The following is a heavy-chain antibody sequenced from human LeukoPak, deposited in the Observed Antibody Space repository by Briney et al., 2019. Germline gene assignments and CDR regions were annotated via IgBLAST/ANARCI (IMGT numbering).Heavy chain of an antibody. J-gene: IGHJ4*02. Sequence: GGSLGLSCAASGFTFSSYWMSWVRQAPGRGLEWVANIKQDGSEKYYVDFVKGRFTISRDNAKNSLYLQMNSPRAEDTAVYYCARERGTYRYYFDYWGQGTLVTVSS. V-gene: IGHV3-7*01. CDR1: GFTFSSYW. D-gene: IGHD1-26*01. CDR2: IKQDGSEK. CDR3: ARERGTYRYYFDY.